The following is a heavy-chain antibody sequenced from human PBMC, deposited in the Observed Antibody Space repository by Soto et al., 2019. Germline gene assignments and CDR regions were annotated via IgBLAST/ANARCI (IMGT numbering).Heavy chain of an antibody. J-gene: IGHJ6*02. CDR1: GFTFSNAW. Sequence: EVQLVESGGGLVKPGGSLRLSCAASGFTFSNAWMNWVRQAPGKGLEWVGRIKSKTDGGSTDYAEPVKGRFTISREDSKNTMYLQMNRLKTEDTAVYDCTTDQGTSWWGDYYYGMDVWGQGTTVTVSS. D-gene: IGHD2-2*01. CDR3: TTDQGTSWWGDYYYGMDV. CDR2: IKSKTDGGST. V-gene: IGHV3-15*07.